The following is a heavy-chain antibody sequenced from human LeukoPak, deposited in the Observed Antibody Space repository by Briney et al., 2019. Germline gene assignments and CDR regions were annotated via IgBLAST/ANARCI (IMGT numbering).Heavy chain of an antibody. CDR3: ARDHPEYSSSSDAFDI. Sequence: GGSLRLSCAASGFTFDGYGMSWVRQAPGKGLEWVSGINWNGGSTGYADSVKGRFTISRDNAKNSLYLQMNSLRAEDTALYYCARDHPEYSSSSDAFDIWGQGTMVTVSS. D-gene: IGHD6-6*01. J-gene: IGHJ3*02. CDR2: INWNGGST. CDR1: GFTFDGYG. V-gene: IGHV3-20*04.